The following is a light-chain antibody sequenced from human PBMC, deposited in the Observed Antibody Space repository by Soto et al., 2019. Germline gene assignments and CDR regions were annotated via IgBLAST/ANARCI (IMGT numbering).Light chain of an antibody. CDR2: DVS. Sequence: HSALTQPASVSGSPGQSITISCTGTSSDVGGYNYVSWYQQHPGKAPKLMISDVSNRPSGVSNRFSGSKSGNTASLTISGLQAEDEADYYCSSYTSSSTLIVFGPGTKLTGL. CDR3: SSYTSSSTLIV. V-gene: IGLV2-14*01. CDR1: SSDVGGYNY. J-gene: IGLJ1*01.